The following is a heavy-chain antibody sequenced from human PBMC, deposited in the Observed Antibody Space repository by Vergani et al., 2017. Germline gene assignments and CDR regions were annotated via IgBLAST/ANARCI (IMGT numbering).Heavy chain of an antibody. J-gene: IGHJ3*02. Sequence: EVQLVESGGVVVQPGGSLRLSCAASGFTFDDYAMHWVRQAPGKGLEWVANIKQDGSEKYYVDSVKGRFTISRDNAKNSLYLQMNSLRAEDTAVYYCATDGDYDAFDIWGQGTMVTVSS. CDR2: IKQDGSEK. CDR3: ATDGDYDAFDI. CDR1: GFTFDDYA. V-gene: IGHV3-7*01. D-gene: IGHD4-17*01.